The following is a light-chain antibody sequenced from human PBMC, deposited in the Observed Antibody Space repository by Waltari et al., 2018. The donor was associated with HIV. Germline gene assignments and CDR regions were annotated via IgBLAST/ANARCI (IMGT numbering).Light chain of an antibody. V-gene: IGLV2-11*01. CDR1: SSDIGDYNY. CDR3: CSFAGSYTLV. J-gene: IGLJ3*02. Sequence: QSALTQPRSVSGSPGQSVTIPCTGTSSDIGDYNYVSWYQQHPGKAPKLMIYDVTKRPSGVPDRFSGSKSGNTASLTISGLQVEDEAAYYCCSFAGSYTLVFGGGTKQTVL. CDR2: DVT.